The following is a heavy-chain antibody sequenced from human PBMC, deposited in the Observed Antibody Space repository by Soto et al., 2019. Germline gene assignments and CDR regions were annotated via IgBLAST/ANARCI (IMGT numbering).Heavy chain of an antibody. CDR2: IKQDGSEK. V-gene: IGHV3-7*01. CDR1: GFTFTNYW. Sequence: PGGSLRLSCAASGFTFTNYWMSWIRQAPGKGLEWVANIKQDGSEKYYVDSVKGRFTISRDNAKNSLYLQMNSLRAEDTAVYYCARDLSNLLYHGMDVWGQGTTVTVSS. CDR3: ARDLSNLLYHGMDV. J-gene: IGHJ6*02. D-gene: IGHD2-21*01.